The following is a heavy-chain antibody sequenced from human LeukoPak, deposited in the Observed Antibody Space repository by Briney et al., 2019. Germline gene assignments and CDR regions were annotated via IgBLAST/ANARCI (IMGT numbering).Heavy chain of an antibody. V-gene: IGHV3-21*01. CDR2: ISSSSSYI. CDR1: GFTFSSYW. Sequence: PGGSLRLSCAASGFTFSSYWMHWVRQAPGKGLEWVPSISSSSSYIYYADSVKGRFTISRDNAKNSLYLQMNSLRAEDTAVYYCAGLGASQDAFDIWGQGTMVTVSS. J-gene: IGHJ3*02. CDR3: AGLGASQDAFDI. D-gene: IGHD3-16*01.